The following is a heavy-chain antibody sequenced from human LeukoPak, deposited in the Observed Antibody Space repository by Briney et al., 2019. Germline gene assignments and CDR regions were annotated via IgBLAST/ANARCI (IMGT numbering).Heavy chain of an antibody. J-gene: IGHJ3*02. CDR1: GCTISPYY. CDR2: IDSSGST. CDR3: ARTYYYDDIGYYSDAFDI. D-gene: IGHD3-22*01. V-gene: IGHV4-59*08. Sequence: PSETLSLTCTVSGCTISPYYWTWIRQSPGKGLEWIGYIDSSGSTNYSPSPKSRVTMSVATPNARFSLPVTSVTAADTAVYYCARTYYYDDIGYYSDAFDIWGQGTMVTVAS.